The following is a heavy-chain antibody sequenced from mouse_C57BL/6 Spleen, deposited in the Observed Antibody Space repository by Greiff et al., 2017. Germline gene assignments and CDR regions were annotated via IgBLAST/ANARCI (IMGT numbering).Heavy chain of an antibody. CDR2: LYPRDGST. D-gene: IGHD1-1*01. V-gene: IGHV1-85*01. CDR3: ARGGSLDY. CDR1: GYTFTTYD. Sequence: VMLVESGPELVKPGASVKLSCKASGYTFTTYDINWVKQRPGQGLEWIGWLYPRDGSTKYNEKLQGKATLTVDTSSSTAYMELHSLTSEDSAVYFCARGGSLDYWGQGTTLTVSS. J-gene: IGHJ2*01.